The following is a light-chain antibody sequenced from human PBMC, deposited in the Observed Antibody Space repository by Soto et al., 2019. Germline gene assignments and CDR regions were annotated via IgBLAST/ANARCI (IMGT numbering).Light chain of an antibody. CDR2: GAS. J-gene: IGKJ1*01. CDR1: QSVSSSH. V-gene: IGKV3-20*01. CDR3: QQYGSSPRT. Sequence: EIVLTQSPGTLSLSPGERATLSCRASQSVSSSHLAWYQQKPGQAPRLLIYGASSRATGIPDRFSGSGSGTDFTLIISRLEPEDFAVYYCQQYGSSPRTFGQGTKVEI.